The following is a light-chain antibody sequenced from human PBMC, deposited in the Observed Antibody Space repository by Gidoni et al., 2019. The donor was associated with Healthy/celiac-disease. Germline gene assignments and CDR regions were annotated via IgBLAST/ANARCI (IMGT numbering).Light chain of an antibody. CDR2: RNN. CDR1: SSNSGSNT. CDR3: AAWDDSLNGWV. V-gene: IGLV1-44*01. Sequence: QSVLTQPPSAPGTPGQRVTISCSGSSSNSGSNTVNWYQQLPGTAPKLLLYRNNQRPSGVPDRFSGSKSGTSAALAISGLQSEDEADYYCAAWDDSLNGWVFGGGTKLTVL. J-gene: IGLJ3*02.